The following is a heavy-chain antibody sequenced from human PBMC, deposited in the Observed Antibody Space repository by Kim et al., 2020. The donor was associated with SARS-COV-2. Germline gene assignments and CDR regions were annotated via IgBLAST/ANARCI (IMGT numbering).Heavy chain of an antibody. CDR3: AALYSSNWDYYYGMDV. V-gene: IGHV3-30*03. Sequence: GGSLRLSCAASGFTFSSYGMHWVRQAPGKGLEWVAVISYDGSNKYYADSVKGRFTISRDNSKNTLYLQMNSLRAEDTAVYYCAALYSSNWDYYYGMDVWGQGTTVTVSS. D-gene: IGHD6-13*01. J-gene: IGHJ6*02. CDR2: ISYDGSNK. CDR1: GFTFSSYG.